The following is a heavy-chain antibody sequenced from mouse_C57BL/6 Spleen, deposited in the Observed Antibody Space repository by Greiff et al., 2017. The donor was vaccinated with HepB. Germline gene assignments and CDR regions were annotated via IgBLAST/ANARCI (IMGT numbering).Heavy chain of an antibody. CDR1: GFSLTSYG. CDR3: ARKYDYDGASYAMDY. V-gene: IGHV2-2*01. Sequence: QVQLKESGPGLVQPSQSLSITCTVSGFSLTSYGVHWVRQSPGKGLEWLGVIWSGGSTDYNAAFISRLSISKDNSKSQVFFKMNRLQADDTAIYYCARKYDYDGASYAMDYWGQGTSVTVSS. J-gene: IGHJ4*01. D-gene: IGHD2-4*01. CDR2: IWSGGST.